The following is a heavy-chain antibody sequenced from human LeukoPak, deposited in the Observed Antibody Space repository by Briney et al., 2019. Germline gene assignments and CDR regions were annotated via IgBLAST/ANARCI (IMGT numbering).Heavy chain of an antibody. V-gene: IGHV4-30-4*01. CDR3: ARDQNKYDSSGYYYYQYGMDV. J-gene: IGHJ6*02. CDR1: GGSISSGDYY. CDR2: TYYSGNT. D-gene: IGHD3-22*01. Sequence: PSETLSLTCTVSGGSISSGDYYWTWIRQPPGKGLEWIGYTYYSGNTHYNPSLKSRVSISVDTAKNQFSLNLSSVTAADTAVYYCARDQNKYDSSGYYYYQYGMDVWGQGTTVTVSS.